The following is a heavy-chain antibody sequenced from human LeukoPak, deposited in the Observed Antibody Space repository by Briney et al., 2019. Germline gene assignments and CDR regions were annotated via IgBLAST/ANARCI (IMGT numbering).Heavy chain of an antibody. CDR1: GGSISSSSYY. CDR2: IYYSGST. V-gene: IGHV4-39*01. D-gene: IGHD3-3*01. CDR3: ASTIEWLLDVKYFDD. Sequence: PSETLSLTCTVSGGSISSSSYYWGWIRQPPGKGLEWIGSIYYSGSTYYNPSLKSRVTISVDTSKNQFSLKLSSVTAADTAVYYCASTIEWLLDVKYFDDWGQVTLVNVSS. J-gene: IGHJ4*02.